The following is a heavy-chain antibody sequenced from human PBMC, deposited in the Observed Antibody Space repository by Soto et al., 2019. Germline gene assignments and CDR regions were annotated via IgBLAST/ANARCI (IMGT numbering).Heavy chain of an antibody. CDR2: INPSGGST. CDR3: ARDSGIAASYYFDY. J-gene: IGHJ4*02. D-gene: IGHD6-25*01. CDR1: GYTFTSYS. Sequence: ASVKVSCKASGYTFTSYSMHWVRQAPGQGLEWMGIINPSGGSTSYAQKFQRRVTMTRDTSTSTVYMELSSLRSEDPAVYYCARDSGIAASYYFDYWGQGALATVSS. V-gene: IGHV1-46*01.